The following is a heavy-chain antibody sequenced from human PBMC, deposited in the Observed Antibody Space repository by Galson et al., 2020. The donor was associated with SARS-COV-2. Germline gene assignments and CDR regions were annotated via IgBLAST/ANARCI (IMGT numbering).Heavy chain of an antibody. CDR2: IYPGDSDT. V-gene: IGHV5-51*01. J-gene: IGHJ6*03. Sequence: GESLKISCKGSGYSFTSYWIGWVRQMPGKGLEWMGIIYPGDSDTRYSPSFQGQVTISADKSISTAYLQWSSLKASDTAMYYCARLLGYPYCYYYMYVWGKGTTVTICS. CDR1: GYSFTSYW. D-gene: IGHD5-18*01. CDR3: ARLLGYPYCYYYMYV.